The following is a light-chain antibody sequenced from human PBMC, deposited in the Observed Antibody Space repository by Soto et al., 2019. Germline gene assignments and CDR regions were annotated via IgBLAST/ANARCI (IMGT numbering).Light chain of an antibody. CDR2: HAS. CDR1: QSVSSN. V-gene: IGKV3-15*01. Sequence: EIVMTQSPATLSVSPGERATLSCRASQSVSSNVAWYQQKPGQAPRFLIYHASTRVTGIPARFSGSGSETECTLTISSLQSEDCAVYYCQQYNDWPRTFGPGTKVDIK. J-gene: IGKJ3*01. CDR3: QQYNDWPRT.